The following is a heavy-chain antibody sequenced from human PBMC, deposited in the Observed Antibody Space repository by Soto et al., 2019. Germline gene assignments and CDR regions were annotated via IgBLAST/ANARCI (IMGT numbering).Heavy chain of an antibody. CDR1: GFTFSNAW. Sequence: EVQLVESGGGLVEPGGSLRVSCAASGFTFSNAWMTWVRQAPGKGLEWVGRIKRKTDGGTTDYAAPVKGRFTISRDDSKYTLYLQMNSLKTEDTAVYYCTSTLGYWGQGTLVTVSS. J-gene: IGHJ4*02. CDR3: TSTLGY. CDR2: IKRKTDGGTT. V-gene: IGHV3-15*01.